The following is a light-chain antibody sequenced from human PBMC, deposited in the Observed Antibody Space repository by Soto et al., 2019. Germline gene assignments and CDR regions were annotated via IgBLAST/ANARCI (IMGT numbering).Light chain of an antibody. V-gene: IGLV1-44*01. CDR2: SNN. CDR3: AAWDDSLNGFYV. Sequence: QSALTQPPSASGTPGQRVTISCSGSSSNIGSNTVNWYHQLPGTAPKLLIYSNNQRPSGVPDRFSGSKSGTSASLAISGLQSEDEADYYCAAWDDSLNGFYVFGTGTKVTVL. J-gene: IGLJ1*01. CDR1: SSNIGSNT.